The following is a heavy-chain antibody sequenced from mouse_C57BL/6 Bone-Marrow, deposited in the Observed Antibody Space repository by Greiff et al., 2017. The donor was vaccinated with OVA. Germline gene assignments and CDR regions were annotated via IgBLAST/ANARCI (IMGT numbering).Heavy chain of an antibody. J-gene: IGHJ1*03. CDR2: INPYNGGT. CDR1: GYTFTDYY. CDR3: ARWGGYFDV. V-gene: IGHV1-19*01. Sequence: VQLQQSGPVLVKPGASVKMSCKASGYTFTDYYMNWVKQSHGKSLEWIGVINPYNGGTSYNQKFKGKATLTVDKSSSTAYMELNSLTSEDSAVYYCARWGGYFDVWGTGTTVTVSS.